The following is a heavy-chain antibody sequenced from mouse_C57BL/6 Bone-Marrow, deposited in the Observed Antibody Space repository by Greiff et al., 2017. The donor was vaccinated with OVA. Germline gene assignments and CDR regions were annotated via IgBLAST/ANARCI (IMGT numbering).Heavy chain of an antibody. Sequence: VQLVESGAELARPGASVKLSCKASGYTFTSYGISWVKQRTGQGLEWIGEIYPRSGNTYYNEKFKGKATLTSDKSSSTAYMELRSLTSEDSAVFFCARWGQLRRGVLDYWGQGTTLTVSS. V-gene: IGHV1-81*01. CDR2: IYPRSGNT. CDR1: GYTFTSYG. D-gene: IGHD4-1*02. J-gene: IGHJ2*01. CDR3: ARWGQLRRGVLDY.